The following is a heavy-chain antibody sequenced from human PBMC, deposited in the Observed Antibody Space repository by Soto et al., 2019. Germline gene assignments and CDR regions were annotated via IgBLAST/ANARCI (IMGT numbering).Heavy chain of an antibody. D-gene: IGHD3-16*01. CDR2: IKQDGTSK. J-gene: IGHJ4*02. Sequence: EVQLVESGGGLVQPGGSLRLSCAASGFTFTSYWMRWVRQAPGKGLEWVANIKQDGTSKYYADSVKGRFTVSRDNAKSSVHLQMDSLRDDDAAVYRCARLRFILTERHFDSGGQGTLVTVSS. V-gene: IGHV3-7*05. CDR3: ARLRFILTERHFDS. CDR1: GFTFTSYW.